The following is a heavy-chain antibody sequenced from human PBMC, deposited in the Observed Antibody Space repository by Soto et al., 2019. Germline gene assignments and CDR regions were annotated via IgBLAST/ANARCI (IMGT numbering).Heavy chain of an antibody. CDR1: GYNFAGYW. D-gene: IGHD3-3*01. V-gene: IGHV5-51*01. J-gene: IGHJ4*02. CDR3: SSGGVSTRTFDY. CDR2: IYPSDSDT. Sequence: GESLKISCKGSGYNFAGYWIAWVRQMPGKGLELMGIIYPSDSDTRYRPSFQGQVTISADKSISSAYLQWSSLRASDTAMYYCSSGGVSTRTFDYWGQGTPVTASS.